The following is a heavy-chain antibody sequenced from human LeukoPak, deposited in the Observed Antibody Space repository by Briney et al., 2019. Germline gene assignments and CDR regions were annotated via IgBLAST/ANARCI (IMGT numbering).Heavy chain of an antibody. D-gene: IGHD1-26*01. CDR2: IGWVDDK. V-gene: IGHV2-70*11. J-gene: IGHJ4*02. Sequence: SGPTLVNPTQTLTLTCTFSGFSLSTNSMCVSWIRQPPGKALEWLARIGWVDDKYYSTSLKHRLTISKDTSKNQVVLTMTNMDPVDTATYYCARMITLSDGRYSSKTLDYWGQGTLVTVSS. CDR3: ARMITLSDGRYSSKTLDY. CDR1: GFSLSTNSMC.